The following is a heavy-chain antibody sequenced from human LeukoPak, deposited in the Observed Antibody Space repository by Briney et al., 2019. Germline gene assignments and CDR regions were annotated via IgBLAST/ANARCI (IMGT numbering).Heavy chain of an antibody. CDR3: AGSYGDYVFNY. CDR1: GFTFSSYW. V-gene: IGHV3-74*01. Sequence: GSLRLSCAASGFTFSSYWMHWVRQAPGKGLVWVSRINSDGSSTSYADSVKGRFTISRDNAKNTLYLQMNSLRAEDTAVYYCAGSYGDYVFNYRGQGTLVTVSS. CDR2: INSDGSST. D-gene: IGHD4-17*01. J-gene: IGHJ4*02.